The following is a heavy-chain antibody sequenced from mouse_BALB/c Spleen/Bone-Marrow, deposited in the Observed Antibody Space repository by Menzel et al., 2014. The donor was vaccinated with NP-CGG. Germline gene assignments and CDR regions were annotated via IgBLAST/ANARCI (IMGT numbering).Heavy chain of an antibody. CDR1: GFAFSSYD. CDR2: ISSGGGST. V-gene: IGHV5-12-1*01. CDR3: ARPLYYYGSSPFYAMDY. J-gene: IGHJ4*01. D-gene: IGHD1-1*01. Sequence: EVMLVEPGGGLVKPGGSLKLSCAASGFAFSSYDMSWVRQTPEKRLEWVAYISSGGGSTYYPDTVKGRFTISRDNAKNTLYLQMSSLKSEDTAMYYCARPLYYYGSSPFYAMDYWGQGTSVTVSS.